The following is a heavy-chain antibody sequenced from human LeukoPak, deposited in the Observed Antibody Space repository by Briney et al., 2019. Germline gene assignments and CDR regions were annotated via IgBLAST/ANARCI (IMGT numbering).Heavy chain of an antibody. CDR2: IYYSGST. CDR1: GGSISSYY. CDR3: ARGGKKSVWGSYRLTYFDY. D-gene: IGHD3-16*02. J-gene: IGHJ4*02. Sequence: SETLSLTCTVSGGSISSYYWSWIRQPPGKGLEWIGYIYYSGSTNYNPSLKSRVTISVDTSKNQFSLKLSSVTAADPAVYYCARGGKKSVWGSYRLTYFDYWGQGTLVTVSS. V-gene: IGHV4-59*01.